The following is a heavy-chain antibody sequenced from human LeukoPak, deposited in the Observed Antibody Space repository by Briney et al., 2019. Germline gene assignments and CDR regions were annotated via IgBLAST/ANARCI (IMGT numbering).Heavy chain of an antibody. CDR2: INHSGST. Sequence: SETLSLTCAVYGGSFSGYYWSWIRQPPGKGLEWIGEINHSGSTNYNPSLKSRVTISVDTSKNQFSLKLSSVTAADTAVYYCVRWSGSFDYWGQGTPVTVSS. J-gene: IGHJ4*02. CDR1: GGSFSGYY. D-gene: IGHD3-3*01. V-gene: IGHV4-34*01. CDR3: VRWSGSFDY.